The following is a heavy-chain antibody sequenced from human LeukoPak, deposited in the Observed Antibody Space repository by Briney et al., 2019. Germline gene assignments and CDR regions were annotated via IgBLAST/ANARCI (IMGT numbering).Heavy chain of an antibody. Sequence: ASVKVSCKASGYTFTSYAMHWVRQAPGQRPEWMGWINAGNGNTKYSQKFQGRVTITRDTSASTAYMELSSLRSEDTAVYYCGCSTSSAMSGDSGLDYWGQGTLVTVSS. V-gene: IGHV1-3*01. CDR1: GYTFTSYA. D-gene: IGHD2-2*01. CDR3: GCSTSSAMSGDSGLDY. CDR2: INAGNGNT. J-gene: IGHJ4*02.